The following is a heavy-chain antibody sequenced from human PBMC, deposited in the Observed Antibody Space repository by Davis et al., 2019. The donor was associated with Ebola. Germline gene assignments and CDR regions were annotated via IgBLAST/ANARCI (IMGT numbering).Heavy chain of an antibody. D-gene: IGHD3-10*01. CDR3: ARGRRSMVQGVGMDV. V-gene: IGHV3-33*01. J-gene: IGHJ6*02. Sequence: GGSLRLSCAASGFTFSSYGMHWVRQAPGKGLEWVAVIWYDGSNKYYADSVKGRFMISRDKSKNMLFLQMNSLRVDDTAVYYCARGRRSMVQGVGMDVWGQGTTVTVSS. CDR2: IWYDGSNK. CDR1: GFTFSSYG.